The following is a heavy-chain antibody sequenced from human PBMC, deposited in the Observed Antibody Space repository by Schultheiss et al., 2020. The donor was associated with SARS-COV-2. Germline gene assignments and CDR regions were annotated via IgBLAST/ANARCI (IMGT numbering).Heavy chain of an antibody. Sequence: GESLKIFCAASGFTFSSCTMNWVRQAAGKGLEWVSSISSSSSYIFYADSVKGRFTISRDNAKNSLYLQMNSLRAEDTAVYYCARGLPLYDFWSGCTWGQGTLVTVSS. CDR2: ISSSSSYI. CDR1: GFTFSSCT. J-gene: IGHJ5*02. CDR3: ARGLPLYDFWSGCT. D-gene: IGHD3-3*01. V-gene: IGHV3-21*01.